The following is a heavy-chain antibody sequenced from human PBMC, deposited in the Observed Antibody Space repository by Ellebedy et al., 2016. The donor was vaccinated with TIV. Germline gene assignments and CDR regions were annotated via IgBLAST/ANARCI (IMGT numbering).Heavy chain of an antibody. CDR3: ARGLRITIFGVVIKYYLDY. J-gene: IGHJ4*02. D-gene: IGHD3-3*01. Sequence: MPSETLSLTCTVSGGSISNYYWSWIRQPPGKGLEWIGYIYYSGSTNYNPSLQSRVTISVDTSKNQFSLKLSSVTAADTAVYYCARGLRITIFGVVIKYYLDYWGQGTLVTVSS. CDR2: IYYSGST. CDR1: GGSISNYY. V-gene: IGHV4-59*12.